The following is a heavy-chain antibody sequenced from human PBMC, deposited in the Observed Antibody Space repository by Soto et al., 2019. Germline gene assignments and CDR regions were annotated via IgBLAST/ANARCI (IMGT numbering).Heavy chain of an antibody. CDR1: GGTFGSYA. Sequence: SVKVSCKASGGTFGSYAISWVRQAPGQGLEWMGGIIPIFGTANYAQKFQGRVTITADESTSTAYMELSSLRSEDTAVYYCARQLLRFLEWSPPMDVWGQGTTVTVSS. CDR3: ARQLLRFLEWSPPMDV. V-gene: IGHV1-69*13. J-gene: IGHJ6*02. D-gene: IGHD3-3*01. CDR2: IIPIFGTA.